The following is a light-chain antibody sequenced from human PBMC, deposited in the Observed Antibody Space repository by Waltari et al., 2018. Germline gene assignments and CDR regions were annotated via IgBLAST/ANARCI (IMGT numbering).Light chain of an antibody. J-gene: IGKJ1*01. V-gene: IGKV1-39*01. CDR2: AAS. CDR1: QSISSY. CDR3: RQSYGTAGK. Sequence: DIQMTQSPSSLSASVGDRVTITCRASQSISSYLNGYQQKPGTAPKLLIYAASSLQSGVPSRFIGRGSGTDFTLTNSSLQPEDSATNYCRQSYGTAGKFGQGTKVEIK.